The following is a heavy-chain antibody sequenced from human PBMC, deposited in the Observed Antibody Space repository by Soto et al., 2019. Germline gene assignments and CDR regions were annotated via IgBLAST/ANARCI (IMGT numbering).Heavy chain of an antibody. CDR3: AKGVRDFWSGYIFDV. Sequence: GGSLRLSCAGSGFTFSNYGIHWVRQAPGKGLEWVAIISYDGTNKYYADSVKGRFTISRDNSKNTLYLQMNSLRAEDTAVYFCAKGVRDFWSGYIFDVWGQGAPVTVSS. CDR2: ISYDGTNK. V-gene: IGHV3-30*18. CDR1: GFTFSNYG. D-gene: IGHD3-3*01. J-gene: IGHJ4*02.